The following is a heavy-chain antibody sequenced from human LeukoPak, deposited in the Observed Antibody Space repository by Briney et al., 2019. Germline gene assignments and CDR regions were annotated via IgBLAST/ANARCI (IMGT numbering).Heavy chain of an antibody. V-gene: IGHV3-66*01. CDR3: ARDWVQYDLPRYSDC. CDR1: GFTVSSNY. Sequence: GGSLRLSCAASGFTVSSNYMSWVRQATGKGLEWVSGLYSGGGTYYADSVKGRFDISRDNSKNTLYLQMNSLRAEDTAVYYCARDWVQYDLPRYSDCWGQGALGTVSS. J-gene: IGHJ4*02. D-gene: IGHD2-8*01. CDR2: LYSGGGT.